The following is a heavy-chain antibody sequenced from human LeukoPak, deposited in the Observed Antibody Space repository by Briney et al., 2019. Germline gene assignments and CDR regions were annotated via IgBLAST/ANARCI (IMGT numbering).Heavy chain of an antibody. CDR1: GGSLSSYY. V-gene: IGHV4-59*01. J-gene: IGHJ5*02. CDR3: ASVRRQLRGNWFDT. D-gene: IGHD3-10*02. Sequence: KPSETLSLTCTVSGGSLSSYYWSWIRQPPGKGLEWIGYIYYSGSTNYNPSLKSRVTISVDTSKNQFSLKLSSVTAADTAVYYCASVRRQLRGNWFDTWGQGTLVTVSP. CDR2: IYYSGST.